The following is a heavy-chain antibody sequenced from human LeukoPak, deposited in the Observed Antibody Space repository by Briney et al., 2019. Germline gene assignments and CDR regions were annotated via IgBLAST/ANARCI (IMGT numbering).Heavy chain of an antibody. CDR2: ISPYSEST. J-gene: IGHJ4*02. Sequence: ASVKVSCKASGYTFTTFHLQWVRQAPGQGLEWMGVISPYSESTTYAQKFQGRVTLTRDMSTSTVYMELSSLRSEDTAIYYCVRDASGSYLFDYWGQGTLVTVSS. CDR1: GYTFTTFH. CDR3: VRDASGSYLFDY. V-gene: IGHV1-46*01. D-gene: IGHD1-26*01.